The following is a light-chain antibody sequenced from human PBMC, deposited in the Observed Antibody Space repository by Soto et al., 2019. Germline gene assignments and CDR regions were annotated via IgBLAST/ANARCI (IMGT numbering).Light chain of an antibody. CDR2: FAS. V-gene: IGKV2-28*01. CDR3: MQAIQTPRT. J-gene: IGKJ2*01. CDR1: HSLLHSNGYNY. Sequence: EIVMTQSPLSLPVNPGEPASISCRSSHSLLHSNGYNYLDWYLQKPGQSLQLLLYFASTRASGVPDRVRGSGSGTDFTLKISRVEAEEVGVYYGMQAIQTPRTFGQGAKLE.